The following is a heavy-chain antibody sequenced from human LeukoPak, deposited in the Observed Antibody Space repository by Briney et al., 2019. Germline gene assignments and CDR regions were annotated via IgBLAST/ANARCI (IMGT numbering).Heavy chain of an antibody. V-gene: IGHV3-23*01. CDR2: ISGSGGNT. D-gene: IGHD1-26*01. J-gene: IGHJ4*02. CDR3: ARNLNSGSYYHFDY. Sequence: GGSPRLSCAASGFTFSSYAMTWVRQAPGKGLEWVSAISGSGGNTYYADSVRGRFSISRDSSKNTVYLQMNSLRAEDTAVYYCARNLNSGSYYHFDYWGQGTLVTVSS. CDR1: GFTFSSYA.